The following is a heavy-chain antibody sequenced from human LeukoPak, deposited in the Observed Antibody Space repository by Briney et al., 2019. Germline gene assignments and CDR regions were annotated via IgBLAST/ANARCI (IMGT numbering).Heavy chain of an antibody. Sequence: GASVKVSCKASGYTFTSYGISWVRQAPGQGLEWMGWISANNGNTNYAQNLQGRVTMTADTSTSTAYMELRSLRSDDTAVYYCARWRSCGGDCYTPIDYWGQGTLVTVSS. J-gene: IGHJ4*02. CDR3: ARWRSCGGDCYTPIDY. V-gene: IGHV1-18*01. CDR1: GYTFTSYG. CDR2: ISANNGNT. D-gene: IGHD2-21*02.